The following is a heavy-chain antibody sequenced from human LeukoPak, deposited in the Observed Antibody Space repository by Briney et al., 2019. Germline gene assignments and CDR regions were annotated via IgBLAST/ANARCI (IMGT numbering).Heavy chain of an antibody. Sequence: GSLRLSCAASGFTFSSYWMSWVRQAPGKGLEWIGYGHYSGSTNYNASLKSRVTISVDTSKNQFSLRLSSVTAADTAVYYCARVTGYMTEDYFDYWGQGTLITVSS. CDR1: GFTFSSYW. V-gene: IGHV4-59*01. CDR2: GHYSGST. J-gene: IGHJ4*02. CDR3: ARVTGYMTEDYFDY. D-gene: IGHD6-13*01.